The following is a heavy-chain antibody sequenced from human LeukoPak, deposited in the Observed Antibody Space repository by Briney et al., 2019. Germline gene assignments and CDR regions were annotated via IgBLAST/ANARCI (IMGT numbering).Heavy chain of an antibody. D-gene: IGHD2-2*01. Sequence: ASVKVSCKASGYTFTSYDINWVRQATGQGLEWMGWMNPNSGNTGYAQKFQGRVTITRNTSISTAYMELSSLRYEDTAVYYCAKAIPAGRRKYNWFDPWGQGTLVTVSS. CDR2: MNPNSGNT. CDR1: GYTFTSYD. J-gene: IGHJ5*02. CDR3: AKAIPAGRRKYNWFDP. V-gene: IGHV1-8*03.